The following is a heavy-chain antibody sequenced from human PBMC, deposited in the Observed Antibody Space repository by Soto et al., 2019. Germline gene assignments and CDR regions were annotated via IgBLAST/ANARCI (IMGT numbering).Heavy chain of an antibody. CDR1: GDTFTTYD. D-gene: IGHD3-10*01. CDR2: INPNSGNI. Sequence: ASVKVSCKASGDTFTTYDINWVRQATGHGLEWVGWINPNSGNIGYAQRFQGRVTMTRDTAIRTAYMEVSSLRSDDTAVYYCARGRASGSYYLLDYWGQGTLVTVSS. V-gene: IGHV1-8*01. CDR3: ARGRASGSYYLLDY. J-gene: IGHJ4*02.